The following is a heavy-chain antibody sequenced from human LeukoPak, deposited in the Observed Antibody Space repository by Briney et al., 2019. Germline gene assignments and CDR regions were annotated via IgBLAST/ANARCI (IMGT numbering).Heavy chain of an antibody. D-gene: IGHD6-13*01. CDR2: IWYDGSNK. J-gene: IGHJ4*02. CDR1: GFTFSSYG. V-gene: IGHV3-33*01. Sequence: PGRSLRLSCAASGFTFSSYGVHWVRQAPGKGLEWVAVIWYDGSNKYYADSVKGRFTISRDNSKNTLYLQMNSLRAEDTAVYYCARALGQQLVMGFDYWGQGTLVTVSS. CDR3: ARALGQQLVMGFDY.